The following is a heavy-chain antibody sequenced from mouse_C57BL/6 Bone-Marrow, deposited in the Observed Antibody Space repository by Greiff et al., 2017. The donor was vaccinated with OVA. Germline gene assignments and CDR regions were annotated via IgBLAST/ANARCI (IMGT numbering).Heavy chain of an antibody. CDR3: ARSVYDYEDY. V-gene: IGHV3-8*01. D-gene: IGHD2-4*01. CDR2: ISYSGST. J-gene: IGHJ2*01. Sequence: EVMLVESGPGLAKPSQPLSLTCSVTGYSITSYYWNWIRKFPGNKLEYMGYISYSGSTYYNPSRKSRISITRDTSKNQYYLQWNSVTTEDTATYYGARSVYDYEDYWGKGTTLTVSS. CDR1: GYSITSYY.